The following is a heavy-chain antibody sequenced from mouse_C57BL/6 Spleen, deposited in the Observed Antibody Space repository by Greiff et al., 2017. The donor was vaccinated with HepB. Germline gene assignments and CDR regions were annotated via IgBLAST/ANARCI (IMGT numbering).Heavy chain of an antibody. CDR3: ARQGDGYYGDFDY. D-gene: IGHD2-3*01. CDR1: GFTFSSYG. Sequence: EVQGVESGGDLVKPGGSLKLSCAASGFTFSSYGMSWVRQTPDKRLEWVATISSGGSYTYYPDSVKGRFTISRDNAKNTLYLQMSSLKSEDTAMYYCARQGDGYYGDFDYWGQGTTLTVSS. CDR2: ISSGGSYT. V-gene: IGHV5-6*01. J-gene: IGHJ2*01.